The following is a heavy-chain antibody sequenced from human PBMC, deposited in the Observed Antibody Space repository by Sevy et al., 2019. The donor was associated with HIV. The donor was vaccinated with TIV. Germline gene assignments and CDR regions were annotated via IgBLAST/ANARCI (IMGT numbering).Heavy chain of an antibody. CDR3: ARGRQCCSGGSCYSTHVDY. CDR2: INPNSGGT. D-gene: IGHD2-15*01. J-gene: IGHJ4*02. CDR1: GYTFTGYY. V-gene: IGHV1-2*02. Sequence: ASVKVSCKASGYTFTGYYMHWVRQAPGQGLEWMAWINPNSGGTNYAQKFQGRVTMTRDTSISTAYMELSRLRSDDTAVYYCARGRQCCSGGSCYSTHVDYWGQGTLVTVSS.